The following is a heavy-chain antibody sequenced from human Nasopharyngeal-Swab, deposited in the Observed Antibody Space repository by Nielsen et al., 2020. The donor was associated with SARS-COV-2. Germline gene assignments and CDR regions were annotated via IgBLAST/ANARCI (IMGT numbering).Heavy chain of an antibody. J-gene: IGHJ3*02. D-gene: IGHD3-22*01. Sequence: GESLKISCAASGFNFYSYWMAWVRQAPGKGLEWVANIRKDESQKNYVDSVKGRFTISRDNAQNSLSLQMDSLRVEDTAVYYCARDANHYDGDAYYDVFDIWGQGTTVTVSS. CDR1: GFNFYSYW. CDR3: ARDANHYDGDAYYDVFDI. CDR2: IRKDESQK. V-gene: IGHV3-7*01.